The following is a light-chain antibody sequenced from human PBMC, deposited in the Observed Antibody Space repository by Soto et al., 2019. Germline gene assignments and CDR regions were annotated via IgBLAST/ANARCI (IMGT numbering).Light chain of an antibody. J-gene: IGKJ1*01. CDR1: QSVNSNS. V-gene: IGKV3-20*01. CDR3: QQYGDMWT. CDR2: GAS. Sequence: EIVLTQSPSTLSLSPGERATLSCRASQSVNSNSLAWYQQKPGQAPRLLIYGASSRATGFPDRFSGSGSGTDFTLTINRLEPEDFAVYFCQQYGDMWTFGQGTKVDIK.